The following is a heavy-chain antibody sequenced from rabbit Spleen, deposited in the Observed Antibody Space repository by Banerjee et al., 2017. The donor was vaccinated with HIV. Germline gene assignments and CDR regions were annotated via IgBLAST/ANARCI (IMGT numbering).Heavy chain of an antibody. CDR2: INVATGKP. CDR1: GFSFGDRDV. D-gene: IGHD1-1*01. V-gene: IGHV1S45*01. CDR3: ARSDANTSGFYKL. J-gene: IGHJ4*01. Sequence: QEQLVESGGGLVQPEGSLTLTCTASGFSFGDRDVMCWVRQAPGKGLEWIACINVATGKPVYATWAKGRFTISRTSSTTVTLQMTSLTAADTATYFCARSDANTSGFYKLWGPGTLVTDS.